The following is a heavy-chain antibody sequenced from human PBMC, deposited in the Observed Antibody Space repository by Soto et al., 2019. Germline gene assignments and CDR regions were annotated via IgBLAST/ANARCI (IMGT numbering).Heavy chain of an antibody. J-gene: IGHJ3*02. D-gene: IGHD6-19*01. CDR1: GFTFSSYA. CDR2: ISYDGSNK. Sequence: QVQLVESGGGVVQPGRSLRLSCAASGFTFSSYAMHWVRQAPGKGLEWVAVISYDGSNKYYADSVKGRFTISRDNSKNTPYLQMNSLRAEDTAVYNCARATSGWYKDAFDIWGQGTMVTVSS. CDR3: ARATSGWYKDAFDI. V-gene: IGHV3-30-3*01.